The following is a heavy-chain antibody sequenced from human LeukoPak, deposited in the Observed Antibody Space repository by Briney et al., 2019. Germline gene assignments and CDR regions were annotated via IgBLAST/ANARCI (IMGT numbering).Heavy chain of an antibody. Sequence: PGGSLRLSCAASGFNFRSYAIHWVRQAPGKGLEWVSGINWNGGSTDYADSVKGRFTISRDNAKNSLYLQMNSLRAADTALYHCARDLRVAGTIDYWGQGTLVTVSS. CDR1: GFNFRSYA. J-gene: IGHJ4*02. V-gene: IGHV3-20*01. CDR3: ARDLRVAGTIDY. D-gene: IGHD6-19*01. CDR2: INWNGGST.